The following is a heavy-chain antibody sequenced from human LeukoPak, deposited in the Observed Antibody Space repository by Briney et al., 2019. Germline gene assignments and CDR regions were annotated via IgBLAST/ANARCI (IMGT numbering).Heavy chain of an antibody. CDR2: ISSTSVYI. J-gene: IGHJ3*02. CDR3: ARTYYYGSGIVFDM. CDR1: GFTFSGYS. V-gene: IGHV3-21*01. Sequence: GGSLSLSCPAPGFTFSGYSINWFRQPPGKGRGWVSSISSTSVYISYADSMKGRFTIPRANPKNSLFLQINSLRAEDTAWYYFARTYYYGSGIVFDMGGKGTMVPVSS. D-gene: IGHD3-10*01.